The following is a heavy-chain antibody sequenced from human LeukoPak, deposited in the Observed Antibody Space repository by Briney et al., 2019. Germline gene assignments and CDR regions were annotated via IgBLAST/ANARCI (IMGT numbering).Heavy chain of an antibody. CDR2: LKQDGSET. CDR1: GFTFSSYW. CDR3: AREAGPYDFWSGYSH. Sequence: GGSLRLSCAASGFTFSSYWMNWVRQAPGKGLEWVANLKQDGSETYYVDSVKGRFTISRDNAKNSLYLQVNSLRAEDTAVYYCAREAGPYDFWSGYSHWGQGTLVTVSS. J-gene: IGHJ4*02. V-gene: IGHV3-7*01. D-gene: IGHD3-3*01.